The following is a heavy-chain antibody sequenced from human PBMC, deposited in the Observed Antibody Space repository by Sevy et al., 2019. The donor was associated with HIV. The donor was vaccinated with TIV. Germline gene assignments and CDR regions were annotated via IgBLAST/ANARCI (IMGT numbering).Heavy chain of an antibody. J-gene: IGHJ4*02. Sequence: GGSLRLSCSASGFTFSPYSMNWVRQAPGKGLEWVANINQNGSVKYYVDSVRGRFTISRDNARNLVSLQMNNLRAEDTALYYCVRAIASDGSFWGQGTLVTVSS. CDR3: VRAIASDGSF. CDR2: INQNGSVK. D-gene: IGHD6-13*01. V-gene: IGHV3-7*01. CDR1: GFTFSPYS.